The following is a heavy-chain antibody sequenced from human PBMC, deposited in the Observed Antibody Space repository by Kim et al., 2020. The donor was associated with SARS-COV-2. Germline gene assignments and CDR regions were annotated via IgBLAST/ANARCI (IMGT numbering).Heavy chain of an antibody. J-gene: IGHJ4*02. CDR2: T. V-gene: IGHV3-74*01. D-gene: IGHD3-10*01. Sequence: TDSADSVEGRFTISRDNAKNTMYLQMNSLRVEDTAVYYCARGSGNFGDFDYWGQGTLVTVSS. CDR3: ARGSGNFGDFDY.